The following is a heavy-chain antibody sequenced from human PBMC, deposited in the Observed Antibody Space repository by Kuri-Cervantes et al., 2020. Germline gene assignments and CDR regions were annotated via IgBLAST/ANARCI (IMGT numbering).Heavy chain of an antibody. CDR1: GYTFTSYC. CDR3: ARDHPGYSSSWFGWFDP. CDR2: INPSGGST. V-gene: IGHV1-46*01. J-gene: IGHJ5*02. Sequence: ASVKVSCKASGYTFTSYCMHWVRQAPGQGLEWMGIINPSGGSTSYAQKFQGRVTMTRDTSTSTVYMELSSLRSEDTAVYYCARDHPGYSSSWFGWFDPWGQGTLVTVSS. D-gene: IGHD6-13*01.